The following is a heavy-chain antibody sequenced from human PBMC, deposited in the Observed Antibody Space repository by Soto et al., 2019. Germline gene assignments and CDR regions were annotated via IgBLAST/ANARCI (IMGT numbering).Heavy chain of an antibody. CDR2: ISGSGGST. J-gene: IGHJ4*02. V-gene: IGHV3-23*01. D-gene: IGHD5-18*01. CDR1: GFTFSSYA. Sequence: EVQLLESGGGLVQPGGSLRLSCAASGFTFSSYAMSWVRQAPGKGLEWVSAISGSGGSTYYADSVKGRFTISRDSSKTTLFLQMNSLRAEDTAVYYCARVGSYTAVPLKWTLDYWGQGALVTVSS. CDR3: ARVGSYTAVPLKWTLDY.